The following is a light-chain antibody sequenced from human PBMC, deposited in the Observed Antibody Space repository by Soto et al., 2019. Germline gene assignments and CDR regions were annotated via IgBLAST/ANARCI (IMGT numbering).Light chain of an antibody. CDR3: CSYAGTTTWV. Sequence: QFALTQPASVSGSPGQSITISCTGTSSDVGSHNFVSWYQQRPGKAPKLMIFEVSKRPSGVSSRFSASKSGNTASLTISGVQAEDEADYYCCSYAGTTTWVFGGGTQLTVL. J-gene: IGLJ3*02. V-gene: IGLV2-23*02. CDR2: EVS. CDR1: SSDVGSHNF.